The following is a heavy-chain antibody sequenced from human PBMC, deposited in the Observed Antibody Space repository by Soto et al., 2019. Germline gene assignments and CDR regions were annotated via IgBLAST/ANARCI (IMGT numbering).Heavy chain of an antibody. D-gene: IGHD2-8*01. CDR2: ISYDGSNK. Sequence: QVQLVESGGGVVQPGRSLRLPCAASGFTFSSYGIHWVRQAPGKGLEWVAVISYDGSNKYYADSVKGRFTISRDNSQNTLYLQMNSLRAEDTAVYHCAKQVIPHTNGVDSWGQGTMVTVSS. V-gene: IGHV3-30*18. CDR3: AKQVIPHTNGVDS. CDR1: GFTFSSYG. J-gene: IGHJ3*02.